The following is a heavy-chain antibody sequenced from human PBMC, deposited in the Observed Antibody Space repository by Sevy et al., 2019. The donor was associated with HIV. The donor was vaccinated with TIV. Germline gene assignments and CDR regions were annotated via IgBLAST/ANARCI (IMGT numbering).Heavy chain of an antibody. CDR3: ASAYYQRPYYYYGMDV. Sequence: SETLSLTCTVSGGSISSSSYYWGWIRQPPGKGLEWIGSIYYSGSTYYSPSLKSRVTISVDTSKNQFSLKLSSVTAADTAVYYCASAYYQRPYYYYGMDVWGQGTTVTVSS. J-gene: IGHJ6*02. V-gene: IGHV4-39*01. D-gene: IGHD3-10*01. CDR1: GGSISSSSYY. CDR2: IYYSGST.